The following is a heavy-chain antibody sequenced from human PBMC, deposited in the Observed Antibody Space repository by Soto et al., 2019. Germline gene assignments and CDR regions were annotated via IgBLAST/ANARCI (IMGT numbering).Heavy chain of an antibody. V-gene: IGHV1-18*01. CDR2: ISAYNGNT. CDR3: ARDWIPPHGHWFDP. CDR1: GYTFTSYG. D-gene: IGHD2-2*03. J-gene: IGHJ5*02. Sequence: ASVKVSCKXSGYTFTSYGISWVRQAPGQGLEWMGWISAYNGNTNYAQKLQGRVTMTTDTSTSTAYMELRSLRSDDTAVYYCARDWIPPHGHWFDPWGQGTLVTVSS.